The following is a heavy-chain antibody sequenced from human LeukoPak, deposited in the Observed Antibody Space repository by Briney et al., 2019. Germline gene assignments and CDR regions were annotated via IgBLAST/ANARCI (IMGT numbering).Heavy chain of an antibody. CDR2: TYFLSRWYN. V-gene: IGHV6-1*01. Sequence: SQTLSLTCAISGDSVSTNSAARNWMRQSPSRGLEWLGRTYFLSRWYNEYATSVQGRITINPDTSRDHFSLQLNSVSPEDTAVYYCARWQHGPRYFDYWGQGTLVSVSS. J-gene: IGHJ4*02. CDR3: ARWQHGPRYFDY. CDR1: GDSVSTNSAA. D-gene: IGHD5-24*01.